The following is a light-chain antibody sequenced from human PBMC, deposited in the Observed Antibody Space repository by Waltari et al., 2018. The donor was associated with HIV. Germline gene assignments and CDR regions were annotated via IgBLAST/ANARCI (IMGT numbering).Light chain of an antibody. CDR2: RAS. V-gene: IGKV1-5*03. Sequence: DVQVTQLPSTLTASAGDRVSITCRVSQTIDNYLAWYQQRPGEAPNLLIYRASTVESGVPSRFSGSGSGTDFTLTINNLQPNDSATYYCQQYQSYSLFMFGPGTKVEIK. CDR3: QQYQSYSLFM. J-gene: IGKJ1*01. CDR1: QTIDNY.